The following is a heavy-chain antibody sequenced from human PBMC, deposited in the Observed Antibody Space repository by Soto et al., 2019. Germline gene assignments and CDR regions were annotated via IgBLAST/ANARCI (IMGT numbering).Heavy chain of an antibody. CDR2: ISAYNGNT. Sequence: QVQLVQSGAEVKKPGASVKVSCKASGYTFTSYGISWVRQAPGQGLEWMGWISAYNGNTNYAQKLQGRXTXTXXTATSPAYRELRSLRSDDTAVYYCARDIGLGEYGYWGQGTLVTVSS. V-gene: IGHV1-18*01. D-gene: IGHD3-10*01. CDR3: ARDIGLGEYGY. J-gene: IGHJ4*02. CDR1: GYTFTSYG.